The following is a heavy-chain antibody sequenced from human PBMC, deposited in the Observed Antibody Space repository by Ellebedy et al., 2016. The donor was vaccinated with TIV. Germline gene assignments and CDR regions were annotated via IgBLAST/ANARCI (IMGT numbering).Heavy chain of an antibody. CDR3: ARDSSDWPQIDY. V-gene: IGHV3-7*03. J-gene: IGHJ4*02. CDR2: INQYGSGK. Sequence: GESLKISCAASGFTVSIYYMSWVRQAPGKGLEWVANINQYGSGKNYVDSVKGRFTISRDNARNSVHLQMNSLRAEDTAVYYCARDSSDWPQIDYWGQGTLVTVSS. CDR1: GFTVSIYY. D-gene: IGHD6-19*01.